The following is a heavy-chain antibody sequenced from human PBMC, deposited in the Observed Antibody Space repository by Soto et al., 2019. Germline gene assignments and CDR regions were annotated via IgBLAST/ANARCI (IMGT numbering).Heavy chain of an antibody. J-gene: IGHJ6*02. CDR2: MNPKSGNT. Sequence: QVQLVQSGAEVKKPGASVKVSCKASGYTFTSYDINWVRQATGQGLEWMGWMNPKSGNTGYAQKFQGRVTMTRNTSISTAYMELRSLRSEDTAVYYCARGGSYYDFWSGSPGDAYGMDVWGQGTTVTVSS. D-gene: IGHD3-3*01. V-gene: IGHV1-8*01. CDR1: GYTFTSYD. CDR3: ARGGSYYDFWSGSPGDAYGMDV.